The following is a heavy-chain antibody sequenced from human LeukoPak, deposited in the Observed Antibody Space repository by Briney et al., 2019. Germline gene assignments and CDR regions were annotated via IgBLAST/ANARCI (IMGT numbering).Heavy chain of an antibody. CDR3: ARFPGSAEYRHYYYMEV. V-gene: IGHV4-61*01. Sequence: PSETLSLTCTVSGGSISSGSYFWTWIRQPPGKGLECVGYMYYSDSTTYNPSLKSRVTVSVDTSKNQFSLKLSSVTAADTAVYYCARFPGSAEYRHYYYMEVWGKGTTVTVSS. J-gene: IGHJ6*03. CDR2: MYYSDST. D-gene: IGHD2-15*01. CDR1: GGSISSGSYF.